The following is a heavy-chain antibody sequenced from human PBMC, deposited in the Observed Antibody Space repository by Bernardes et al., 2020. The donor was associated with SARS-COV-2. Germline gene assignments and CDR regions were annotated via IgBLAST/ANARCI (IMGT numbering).Heavy chain of an antibody. CDR1: GYIFTDYY. J-gene: IGHJ5*02. CDR3: AREGAADSVDP. V-gene: IGHV1-2*06. D-gene: IGHD6-25*01. CDR2: LNPYNGAT. Sequence: ASVKVSCKTSGYIFTDYYIHWVRQAPEQGLEWVGRLNPYNGATNYAQKFQGRVTISSDTSSSTTYMELSSLRSDDTAVYYCAREGAADSVDPWGQGTLVTVSS.